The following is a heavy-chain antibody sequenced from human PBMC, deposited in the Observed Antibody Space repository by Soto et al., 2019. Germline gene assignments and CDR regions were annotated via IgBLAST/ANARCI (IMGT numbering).Heavy chain of an antibody. D-gene: IGHD6-13*01. CDR2: ISSNSAYI. V-gene: IGHV3-21*01. Sequence: GGSLRLSCAASGFTFRSFTMNWVRQAPGKGLEWVSTISSNSAYIYYTGALRGRFTISRDNAKNSLHLQMNSLRAEDTAVYYCTRDASRDSSARGWFDPWGPGTLVTVSS. CDR1: GFTFRSFT. J-gene: IGHJ5*02. CDR3: TRDASRDSSARGWFDP.